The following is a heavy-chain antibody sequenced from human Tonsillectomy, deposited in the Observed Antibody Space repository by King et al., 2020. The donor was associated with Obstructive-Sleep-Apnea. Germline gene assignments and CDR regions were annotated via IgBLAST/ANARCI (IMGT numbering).Heavy chain of an antibody. Sequence: VQLVESGGALVQPGGSLRLSCAASGFTLSYYIMHWVRQAPGKGLEYVSGISTNGGSTYYANSVKGRFTISRDDFRHTLYLQMGSLRTEDMAVYYCARSKLWFGEFDYWGQGTPATVSS. CDR1: GFTLSYYI. CDR3: ARSKLWFGEFDY. J-gene: IGHJ4*02. D-gene: IGHD3-10*01. V-gene: IGHV3-64*01. CDR2: ISTNGGST.